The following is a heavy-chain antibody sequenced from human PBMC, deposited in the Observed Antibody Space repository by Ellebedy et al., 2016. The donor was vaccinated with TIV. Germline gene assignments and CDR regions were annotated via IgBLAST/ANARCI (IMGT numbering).Heavy chain of an antibody. CDR1: GGYLRTYY. J-gene: IGHJ4*02. V-gene: IGHV4-59*01. D-gene: IGHD4-17*01. CDR3: ASSPNGDYGIDY. Sequence: SETLSLTXTVSGGYLRTYYWSWIRQSPGKGLEWIGYIYYSGSTDYNPSLKSRVTISVDTSKNQFSLNLRSVTAADTALYYCASSPNGDYGIDYWGQGTLVTVSS. CDR2: IYYSGST.